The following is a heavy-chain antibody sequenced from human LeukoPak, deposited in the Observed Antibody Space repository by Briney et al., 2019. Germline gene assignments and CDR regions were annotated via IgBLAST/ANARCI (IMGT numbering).Heavy chain of an antibody. CDR3: TRGSQNCASASCYNF. CDR1: GYTFTSYD. CDR2: MNPNSGNT. D-gene: IGHD2-2*02. V-gene: IGHV1-8*01. J-gene: IGHJ4*02. Sequence: VASVKVSCKASGYTFTSYDINWVRQAAGQGLEWMGWMNPNSGNTGYAQKFQGRVTMTRTTSISTAYMELGSLTSEDTAVYYCTRGSQNCASASCYNFWGQGTLVTVSS.